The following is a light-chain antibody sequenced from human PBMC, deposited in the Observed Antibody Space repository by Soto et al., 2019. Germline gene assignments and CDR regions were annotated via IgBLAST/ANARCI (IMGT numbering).Light chain of an antibody. CDR2: GTS. CDR3: QQYDSSPRT. Sequence: ENLLTQSPGTLSLSPGERATLSCRASQSVSSYSLAWYQQKPGQAPRLVMYGTSNRATGIPDRFSGSGSGTDFTLTISRLEPEDFAVYYCQQYDSSPRTFGQGTKVDIK. CDR1: QSVSSYS. J-gene: IGKJ1*01. V-gene: IGKV3-20*01.